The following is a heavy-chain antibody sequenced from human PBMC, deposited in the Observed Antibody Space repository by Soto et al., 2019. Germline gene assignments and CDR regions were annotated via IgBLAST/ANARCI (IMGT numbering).Heavy chain of an antibody. Sequence: QVQLVQSGAEVKKPGSSVKVSCKASGGTFSSYAISWVRQAPGQGLEWMGGIIPIFGTANYAQKFQGRVTITADKSTGTAYMELSSLRPEDTAVYYCARDRRGGVAAALDYWGQGTLVTVSS. CDR2: IIPIFGTA. V-gene: IGHV1-69*06. D-gene: IGHD6-13*01. CDR1: GGTFSSYA. CDR3: ARDRRGGVAAALDY. J-gene: IGHJ4*02.